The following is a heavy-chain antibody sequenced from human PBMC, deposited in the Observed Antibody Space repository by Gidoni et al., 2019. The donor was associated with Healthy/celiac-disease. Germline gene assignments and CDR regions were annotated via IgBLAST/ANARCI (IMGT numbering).Heavy chain of an antibody. CDR2: IQQDGSEK. D-gene: IGHD6-19*01. J-gene: IGHJ4*02. CDR1: GFTFSSYW. CDR3: ARFEGIAVAIDY. Sequence: EVQLVESGGGLVQPGGSLRLSCAASGFTFSSYWMSGVRQAPGKGLAWVANIQQDGSEKYYVDAVKGRVTISRDNAKNSLYLQMNSLGAEDTAVYYCARFEGIAVAIDYWGQGTLVTVSS. V-gene: IGHV3-7*03.